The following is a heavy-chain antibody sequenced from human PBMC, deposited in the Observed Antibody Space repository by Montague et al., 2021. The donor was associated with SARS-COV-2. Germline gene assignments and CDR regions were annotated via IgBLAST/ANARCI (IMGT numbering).Heavy chain of an antibody. Sequence: SETLSLTCTVSGYSISSGYYWGWIRKFPGKGLEWIGSIYYSGTTYYNPSLKSRVTISVDTSKNQFSLMMYSVTAADTAQFYCARDRTFRDGYLDAFEIWGQGTMVTVSS. J-gene: IGHJ3*02. CDR3: ARDRTFRDGYLDAFEI. D-gene: IGHD5-24*01. V-gene: IGHV4-38-2*02. CDR1: GYSISSGYY. CDR2: IYYSGTT.